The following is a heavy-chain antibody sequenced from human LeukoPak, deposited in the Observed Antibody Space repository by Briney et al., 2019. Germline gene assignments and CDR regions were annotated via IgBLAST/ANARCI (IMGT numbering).Heavy chain of an antibody. CDR3: AKEGDEFRGYLDV. V-gene: IGHV3-21*01. CDR2: ISSSSSYI. CDR1: GFTFSSYS. J-gene: IGHJ6*03. Sequence: GGSLRLSCAASGFTFSSYSMNWVRQAPGKGLEWVSSISSSSSYIYYADSVKGRFTISRDNAKNSLYLQMNSLRAEHTAVYYCAKEGDEFRGYLDVWGKGTTVTVSS. D-gene: IGHD3-16*01.